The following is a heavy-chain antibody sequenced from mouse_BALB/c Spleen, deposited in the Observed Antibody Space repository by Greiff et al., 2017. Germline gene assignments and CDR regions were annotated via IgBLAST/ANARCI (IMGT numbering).Heavy chain of an antibody. J-gene: IGHJ3*01. CDR3: ARDYYGSSSFAY. D-gene: IGHD1-1*01. CDR2: INSNGGST. CDR1: GFTFSSYG. V-gene: IGHV5-6-3*01. Sequence: EVMLVESGGGLVQPGGSLKLSCAASGFTFSSYGMSWVRQTPDKRLELVATINSNGGSTYYPDSVKGRFTISRDNAKNTLYLQMSSLKSEDTAMYYCARDYYGSSSFAYWGQGTLVTVSA.